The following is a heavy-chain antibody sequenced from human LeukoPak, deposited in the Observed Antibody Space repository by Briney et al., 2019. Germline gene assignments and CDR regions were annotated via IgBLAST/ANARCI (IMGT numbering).Heavy chain of an antibody. CDR1: GGSISSSSYY. V-gene: IGHV4-61*01. CDR2: IYYSGST. J-gene: IGHJ5*02. D-gene: IGHD3-10*01. Sequence: SETLSLTCTVSGGSISSSSYYWSWIRQPPGKGLEWIGYIYYSGSTNYNPSLKSRVTISVDTSKNQFSLKLSSVTAADTAVYYCARSSRRFGTSSNWFDPWGQGTLVTVSS. CDR3: ARSSRRFGTSSNWFDP.